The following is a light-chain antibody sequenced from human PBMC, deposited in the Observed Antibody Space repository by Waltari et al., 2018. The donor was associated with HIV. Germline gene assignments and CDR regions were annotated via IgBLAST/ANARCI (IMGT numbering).Light chain of an antibody. CDR3: QVWDSSSDRV. CDR2: DDS. V-gene: IGLV3-21*04. CDR1: NIGSKS. J-gene: IGLJ3*02. Sequence: SYVLTQPPSVSVAPGKTARITCGGNNIGSKSVHWYQQKPGQAPVLVIYDDSDRPSGIPGRCAGSNAGNTATLTISRVEAGDEADYYCQVWDSSSDRVFGGGTKLTVL.